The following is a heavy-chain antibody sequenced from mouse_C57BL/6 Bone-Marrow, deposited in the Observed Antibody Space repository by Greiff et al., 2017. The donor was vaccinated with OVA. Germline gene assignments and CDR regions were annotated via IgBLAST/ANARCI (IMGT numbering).Heavy chain of an antibody. Sequence: QVQLQQSGAELVKPGASVKLSCKASGYTFTSYWMQWVKQRPGQGLEWIGEIDPSDSYTNYNQKFKGKATLTVDTSSSTAYMQLSSLTSEDSAVYYGARLFTTVKYWYFDVWGTGTTVTVSS. CDR1: GYTFTSYW. CDR3: ARLFTTVKYWYFDV. V-gene: IGHV1-50*01. CDR2: IDPSDSYT. D-gene: IGHD1-1*01. J-gene: IGHJ1*03.